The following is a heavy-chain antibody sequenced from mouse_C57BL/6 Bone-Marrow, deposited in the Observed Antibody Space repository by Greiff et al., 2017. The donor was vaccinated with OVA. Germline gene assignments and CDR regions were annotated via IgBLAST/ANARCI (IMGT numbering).Heavy chain of an antibody. J-gene: IGHJ3*01. CDR1: GFPFRDYG. CDR2: ISSGSSTI. D-gene: IGHD1-1*01. V-gene: IGHV5-17*01. Sequence: VQRVESGECLVKPGGSLKLSCAASGFPFRDYGMHWVRQAPEKGLEWVAYISSGSSTIYYADTVKGRFTISSDNAKNTLFLQMTSLRSEDTAMYYCARPDFYYYGSSFPPEFAYWGQGTLVTVSA. CDR3: ARPDFYYYGSSFPPEFAY.